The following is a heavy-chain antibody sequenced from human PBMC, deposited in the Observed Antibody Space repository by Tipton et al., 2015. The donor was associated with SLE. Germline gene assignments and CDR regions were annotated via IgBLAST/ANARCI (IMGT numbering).Heavy chain of an antibody. CDR2: VHHVGAT. CDR1: GDSVTSGHY. V-gene: IGHV4-38-2*01. J-gene: IGHJ5*02. Sequence: GLVKPSETLSLTCGVSGDSVTSGHYWGWLRQSPGKGLEWIGSVHHVGATYYNPSLKSRVTILVDTSKNQFSLKLNSVTAADTAVYYCAAEYDDTLGWFDPWGQGTLVTVSS. CDR3: AAEYDDTLGWFDP. D-gene: IGHD3-16*01.